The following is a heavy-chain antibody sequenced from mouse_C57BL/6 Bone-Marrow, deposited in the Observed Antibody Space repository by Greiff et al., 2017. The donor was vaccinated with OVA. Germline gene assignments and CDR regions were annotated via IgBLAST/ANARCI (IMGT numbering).Heavy chain of an antibody. CDR3: ARGGASPFAD. CDR2: INPSTGGT. CDR1: GYSFTGYY. Sequence: EVQLQQSGPELVKPGASVKISCKASGYSFTGYYMNWVKQSPEQSLEWIGEINPSTGGTTYNQKFKGKATLTVDKSSSTAYMQLKSLTSEDSAVYDCARGGASPFADWGQGTLVTVSA. V-gene: IGHV1-42*01. D-gene: IGHD1-1*02. J-gene: IGHJ3*01.